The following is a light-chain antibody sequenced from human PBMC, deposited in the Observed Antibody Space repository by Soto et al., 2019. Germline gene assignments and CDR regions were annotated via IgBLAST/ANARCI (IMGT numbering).Light chain of an antibody. Sequence: EIVLTQSPGTLSLSPGERATLSCRAIRSVTSNYLGWYQQKPGQAPRLLIYGASSRATGIPERFSGSGSGKVFTLIFSRLETEDFALYSCQQYASSPFTFGQGTKLEI. J-gene: IGKJ2*01. CDR3: QQYASSPFT. CDR2: GAS. V-gene: IGKV3-20*01. CDR1: RSVTSNY.